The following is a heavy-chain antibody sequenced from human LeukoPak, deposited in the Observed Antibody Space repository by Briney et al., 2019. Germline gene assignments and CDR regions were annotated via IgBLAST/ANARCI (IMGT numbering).Heavy chain of an antibody. CDR2: IRNKAADYST. CDR3: VRVQHGDSFDF. D-gene: IGHD4-17*01. V-gene: IGHV3-72*01. J-gene: IGHJ4*02. CDR1: GFTFSSLY. Sequence: GGSLRLSCEASGFTFSSLYMDWVRQAPGKGLEWVGRIRNKAADYSTDYASSVKGRFTISRDDSRNSLYLQMSSLKSEDTALYYCVRVQHGDSFDFWGQGTLVTVSS.